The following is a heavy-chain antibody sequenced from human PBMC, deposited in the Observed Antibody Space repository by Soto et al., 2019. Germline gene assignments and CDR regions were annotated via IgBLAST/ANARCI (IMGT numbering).Heavy chain of an antibody. D-gene: IGHD5-12*01. J-gene: IGHJ4*02. CDR2: VFPSSGSA. Sequence: ASVKVSCKASGFRFTSSHLHWLRQAPGQGLEWMGIVFPSSGSATYAQKFQGRVTMTRDMSSTTVYMELSSLTSEDTAVYYCARDSGGYFVDYWGQGTRVTVSS. CDR1: GFRFTSSH. CDR3: ARDSGGYFVDY. V-gene: IGHV1-46*01.